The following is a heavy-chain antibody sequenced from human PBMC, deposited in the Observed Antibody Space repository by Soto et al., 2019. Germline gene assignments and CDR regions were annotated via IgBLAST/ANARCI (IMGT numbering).Heavy chain of an antibody. V-gene: IGHV3-30-3*01. Sequence: QVQLVESGGGVVQPGRSLRLSCAASGFTFSSYALHWVRQAPGKGLEWVAVISYDGSNKYYADSVKGRFTISRDNSKNTLYVQMNSLRGEETAVYYCARGPSSLTRFDYWGQGTLVTVSS. CDR1: GFTFSSYA. CDR2: ISYDGSNK. CDR3: ARGPSSLTRFDY. J-gene: IGHJ4*02. D-gene: IGHD2-2*01.